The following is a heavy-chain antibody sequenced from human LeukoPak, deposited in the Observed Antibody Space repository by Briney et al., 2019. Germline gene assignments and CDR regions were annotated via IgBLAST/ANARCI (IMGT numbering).Heavy chain of an antibody. Sequence: GGSLRLSCAASGFPFSNYYMNWVRQAPGRGLEWVSSISSSSNHVYYVDSVKGRFTISRDNAKNSVYLQMSSLRAEDTAVYYCARLFYGDYGYFDYWGQGTLVTVSS. D-gene: IGHD4-17*01. J-gene: IGHJ4*02. CDR1: GFPFSNYY. CDR2: ISSSSNHV. V-gene: IGHV3-21*01. CDR3: ARLFYGDYGYFDY.